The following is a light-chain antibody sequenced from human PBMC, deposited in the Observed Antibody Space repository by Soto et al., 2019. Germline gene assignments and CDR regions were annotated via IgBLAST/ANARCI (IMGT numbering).Light chain of an antibody. Sequence: PGERATLACRASQSVSTSYLAWYQQKPGQAPRLLIYGASSRATGIPDRFSGTGSGTDFTLTISRLEPEDFAMYYCQHYDTSPPLTFGPGTRLEIK. V-gene: IGKV3-20*01. CDR2: GAS. CDR3: QHYDTSPPLT. J-gene: IGKJ5*01. CDR1: QSVSTSY.